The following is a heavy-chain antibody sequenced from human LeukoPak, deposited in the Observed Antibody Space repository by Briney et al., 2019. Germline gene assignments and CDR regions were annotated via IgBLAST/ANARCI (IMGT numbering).Heavy chain of an antibody. J-gene: IGHJ4*02. Sequence: ASVKVFCKASGYTFTSYDINWVRQATGQGLEWMGWMNPNSGNTGYAQKFPGRVTMTRNTSISTAYMGLSSLRSEDTAVYYCAREYYYDSSALPNDYWGQGTLVTVSS. D-gene: IGHD3-22*01. CDR2: MNPNSGNT. CDR1: GYTFTSYD. CDR3: AREYYYDSSALPNDY. V-gene: IGHV1-8*01.